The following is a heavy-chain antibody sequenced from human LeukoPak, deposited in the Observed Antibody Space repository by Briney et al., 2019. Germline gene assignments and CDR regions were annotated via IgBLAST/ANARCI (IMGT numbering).Heavy chain of an antibody. Sequence: ASVKVSCKASGYTFTSYAMHWVRQAPGQRLEWVGWINAGNGNTKYSQKFQGRVTITRDTSASTAYMELSSLRSEDTAAYYCARARWLQSPFDYWGQGTLVTVSS. CDR1: GYTFTSYA. CDR2: INAGNGNT. CDR3: ARARWLQSPFDY. V-gene: IGHV1-3*01. D-gene: IGHD5-24*01. J-gene: IGHJ4*02.